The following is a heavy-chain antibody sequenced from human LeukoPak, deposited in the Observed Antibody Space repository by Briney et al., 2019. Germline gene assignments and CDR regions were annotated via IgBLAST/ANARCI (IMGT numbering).Heavy chain of an antibody. J-gene: IGHJ4*02. Sequence: GGSLRLSCAASEFTFSSYWMHWVRQAPGKGLVWVSRINTDGSTTSYADSVKGRFTISRDNAKNTLYLQMNSLRAEDTAMYYCARRGYSGSPLGYWGQGTLVTVSS. CDR3: ARRGYSGSPLGY. D-gene: IGHD1-26*01. V-gene: IGHV3-74*01. CDR2: INTDGSTT. CDR1: EFTFSSYW.